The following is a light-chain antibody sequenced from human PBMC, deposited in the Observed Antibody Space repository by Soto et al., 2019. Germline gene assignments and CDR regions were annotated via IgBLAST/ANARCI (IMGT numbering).Light chain of an antibody. J-gene: IGLJ2*01. CDR2: DVS. CDR3: SSYSSSTTHVV. V-gene: IGLV2-14*03. Sequence: QSALTQPASVSGSPGRSVTISCIETSTDVGDFNYVSWYQHLPGRAPKLIIYDVSNRPSGISYRFSASKSGRTASLTISGLQAQDEADYYCSSYSSSTTHVVFGGGTKVTVL. CDR1: STDVGDFNY.